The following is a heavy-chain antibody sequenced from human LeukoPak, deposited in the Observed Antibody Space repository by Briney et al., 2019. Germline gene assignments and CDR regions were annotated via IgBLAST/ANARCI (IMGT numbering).Heavy chain of an antibody. Sequence: ASVKVSCKASGYTFTSYYMHWVRQAPGQGLEWMGIINPSGGSTSYAQKFQGRVTMTRDMSTSTAYMELRSLRSDDTAVYYCARNYGIAAAGTVWFDPWGQGTLVTVSS. D-gene: IGHD6-13*01. CDR3: ARNYGIAAAGTVWFDP. V-gene: IGHV1-46*01. CDR1: GYTFTSYY. CDR2: INPSGGST. J-gene: IGHJ5*02.